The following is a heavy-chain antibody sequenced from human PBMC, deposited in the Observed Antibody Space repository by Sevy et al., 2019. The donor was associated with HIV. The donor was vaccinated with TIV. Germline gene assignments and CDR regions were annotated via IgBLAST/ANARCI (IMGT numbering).Heavy chain of an antibody. CDR1: GFTFSSYW. CDR2: MKQDGSEK. V-gene: IGHV3-7*01. CDR3: VREGLGGYSYSLDC. J-gene: IGHJ4*02. Sequence: GGYLRLSCAASGFTFSSYWMSWVRQAPGKGLEWVATMKQDGSEKYYVDSVKGRFTISRDNARNSLYLQINSLRAEDTGLYYCVREGLGGYSYSLDCWGQGTLVTVSS. D-gene: IGHD5-18*01.